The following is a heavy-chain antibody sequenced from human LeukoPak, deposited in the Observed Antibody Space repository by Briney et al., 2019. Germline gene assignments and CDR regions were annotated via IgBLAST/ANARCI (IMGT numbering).Heavy chain of an antibody. V-gene: IGHV1-2*06. D-gene: IGHD3-22*01. CDR2: INPNSGGT. CDR1: GYTFTAYY. CDR3: ARLSSGYYVFEY. J-gene: IGHJ4*02. Sequence: ASVKVSCKASGYTFTAYYMHWVRQAPGQGLEWMGHINPNSGGTDYAQKFQGRVTMTRDTSISTAYMELSRLRSDDTAVYYCARLSSGYYVFEYWGQGTLVTVSS.